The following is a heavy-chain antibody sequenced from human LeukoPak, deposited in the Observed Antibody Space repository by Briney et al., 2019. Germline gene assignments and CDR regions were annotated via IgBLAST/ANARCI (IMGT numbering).Heavy chain of an antibody. J-gene: IGHJ4*02. CDR2: VIPTLGIA. V-gene: IGHV1-69*04. Sequence: SSVKVSCKASGGTFSSYAISWVRQAPGQGLEWVGRVIPTLGIANYAQNFQGRVTITADKSTGTAYMELSSLRSEDTAVYYCAGEYGGIYSNAYYYWGQGTLVSVSS. CDR3: AGEYGGIYSNAYYY. CDR1: GGTFSSYA. D-gene: IGHD3-16*01.